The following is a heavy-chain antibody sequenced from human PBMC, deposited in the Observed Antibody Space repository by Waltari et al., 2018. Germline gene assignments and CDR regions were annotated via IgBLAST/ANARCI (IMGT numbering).Heavy chain of an antibody. V-gene: IGHV4-4*07. CDR1: GGSISSYY. Sequence: QVQLQESGPGLVKPSETLSLTCTVSGGSISSYYWSWIRQPAGKGLKWIGRIYTSGSTNYNPSLKSRVTMSVDTSKNQFSLKLSSVTAADTAVYYCARETRVRGEAVAFDYWGQGTLVTVSS. CDR2: IYTSGST. J-gene: IGHJ4*02. CDR3: ARETRVRGEAVAFDY. D-gene: IGHD6-19*01.